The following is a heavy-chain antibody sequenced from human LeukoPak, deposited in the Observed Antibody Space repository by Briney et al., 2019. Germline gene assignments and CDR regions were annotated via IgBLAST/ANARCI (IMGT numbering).Heavy chain of an antibody. Sequence: GASVKVSCKASGYTFTSYGISWVRQAPGQGLEWMGWINPYSGATNYAQKFQGRVTMTRDTSISTAYMELSRLRSDDTAVYYCAREPLAGRFQVLFDFWGQGALVTVSS. CDR2: INPYSGAT. D-gene: IGHD6-19*01. CDR3: AREPLAGRFQVLFDF. V-gene: IGHV1-2*02. J-gene: IGHJ4*02. CDR1: GYTFTSYG.